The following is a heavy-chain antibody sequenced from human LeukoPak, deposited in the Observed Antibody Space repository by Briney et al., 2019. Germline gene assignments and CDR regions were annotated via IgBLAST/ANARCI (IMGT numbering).Heavy chain of an antibody. CDR3: ARDRSSGWYIGAEYYYMDV. J-gene: IGHJ6*03. CDR1: GFTFSSYW. Sequence: SGGSLRLSWAASGFTFSSYWMSWVRQAPGKGLEWVANIKQDGSEKYYVDSVKGRFTISRDNAKNSLYLQMNSLRAEDTAAYYCARDRSSGWYIGAEYYYMDVWGKGTTVTVSS. V-gene: IGHV3-7*01. D-gene: IGHD6-19*01. CDR2: IKQDGSEK.